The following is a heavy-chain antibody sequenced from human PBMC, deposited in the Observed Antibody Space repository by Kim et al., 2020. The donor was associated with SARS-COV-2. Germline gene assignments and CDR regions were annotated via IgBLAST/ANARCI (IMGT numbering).Heavy chain of an antibody. CDR2: IYYSGST. Sequence: SETLSLTCTVSGGSISSYYWSWIRQPPGKGLEWIGYIYYSGSTNYNPSLKSRVTISVDTSKNQFSLKLSSVTAADTAVYYCARGVVVPAADDVYYFDYWGQGTLVTVSS. J-gene: IGHJ4*02. CDR3: ARGVVVPAADDVYYFDY. CDR1: GGSISSYY. V-gene: IGHV4-59*13. D-gene: IGHD2-2*01.